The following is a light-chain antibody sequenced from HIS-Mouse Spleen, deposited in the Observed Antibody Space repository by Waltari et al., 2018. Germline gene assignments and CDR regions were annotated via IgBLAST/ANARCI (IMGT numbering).Light chain of an antibody. CDR3: AAWDDSLSGPWV. CDR2: RNN. V-gene: IGLV1-47*01. CDR1: SSNIGSNY. J-gene: IGLJ3*02. Sequence: QSVLTQPPSASGTPGQRVTISCYGSSSNIGSNYVSWYQQLPGTAPKLLIYRNNQRPSGVPDRFSGSKSGTSASLAISGLRSEDEADYYCAAWDDSLSGPWVFGGGTKLTVL.